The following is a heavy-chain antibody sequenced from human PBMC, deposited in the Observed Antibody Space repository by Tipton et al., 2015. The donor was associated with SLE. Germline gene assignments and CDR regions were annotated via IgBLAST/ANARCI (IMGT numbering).Heavy chain of an antibody. CDR1: GFTFSIYA. J-gene: IGHJ6*02. CDR3: ASVLGYSSSFNLSYYYGMDV. V-gene: IGHV3-30*04. D-gene: IGHD6-6*01. Sequence: QVQLVQSGGGVVQPGRSLRLSCAASGFTFSIYAMHWVRQAPGKGLEWVAVISYDGSNKYYADSVKGRFTISRDNSQNTLYLQMNSLRAEDTAVYYCASVLGYSSSFNLSYYYGMDVWGQGTTVTVSS. CDR2: ISYDGSNK.